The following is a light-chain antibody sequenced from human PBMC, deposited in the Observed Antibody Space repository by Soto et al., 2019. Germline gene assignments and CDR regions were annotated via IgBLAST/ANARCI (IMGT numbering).Light chain of an antibody. J-gene: IGKJ2*01. CDR1: QSVLYSSNNKNY. Sequence: DIVMTQSPDSLAVSLGERATINCKSSQSVLYSSNNKNYLAWYQQKPRQPPKLLIYWASTRESGVPDRFSGSGSGTDFTLTISSLQAEDVAVYSCQQYYTTPYTFGQGNKLEIK. CDR2: WAS. V-gene: IGKV4-1*01. CDR3: QQYYTTPYT.